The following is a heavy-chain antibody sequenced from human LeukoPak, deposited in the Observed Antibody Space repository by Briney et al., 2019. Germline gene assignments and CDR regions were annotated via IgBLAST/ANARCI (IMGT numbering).Heavy chain of an antibody. CDR3: ARGTPSAQAVGVY. CDR2: IIPIFVTA. V-gene: IGHV1-69*01. D-gene: IGHD2-8*01. Sequence: AAVKVSCKASVVTFSSYPISWVRQAPGQGLEWMGGIIPIFVTANYAQKFQGTVTITADESPSTAYMELSSLRSEDTAVYYCARGTPSAQAVGVYWGQGTLVTVSS. CDR1: VVTFSSYP. J-gene: IGHJ4*02.